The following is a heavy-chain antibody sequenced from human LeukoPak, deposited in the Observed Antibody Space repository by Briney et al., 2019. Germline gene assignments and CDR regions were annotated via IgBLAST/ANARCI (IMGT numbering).Heavy chain of an antibody. J-gene: IGHJ6*02. CDR1: GYTFTSYG. Sequence: ASVKVSCKASGYTFTSYGISWVRQATGQGLEWMGWMNPNSGNTGYAQKFQGRVTMTRNTSISTAYMELSSLRSEGTAVYYCARNVYNYDFWSGYYYYYGMDVWGQGTTVTVSS. V-gene: IGHV1-8*02. D-gene: IGHD3-3*01. CDR3: ARNVYNYDFWSGYYYYYGMDV. CDR2: MNPNSGNT.